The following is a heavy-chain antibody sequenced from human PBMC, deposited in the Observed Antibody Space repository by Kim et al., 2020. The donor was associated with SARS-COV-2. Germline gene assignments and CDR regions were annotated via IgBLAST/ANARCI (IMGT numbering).Heavy chain of an antibody. CDR1: GGSISSYY. Sequence: SETLSLTCTVSGGSISSYYWSWIRQPPGKGLEWIGYIYYSGSTNYNPSLKSRVTISVDTSKNQFSLKLSSVTAADTAVYYCARHGLTVDTAMGHAFDIWGQGTMVTVSS. J-gene: IGHJ3*02. V-gene: IGHV4-59*08. CDR2: IYYSGST. D-gene: IGHD5-18*01. CDR3: ARHGLTVDTAMGHAFDI.